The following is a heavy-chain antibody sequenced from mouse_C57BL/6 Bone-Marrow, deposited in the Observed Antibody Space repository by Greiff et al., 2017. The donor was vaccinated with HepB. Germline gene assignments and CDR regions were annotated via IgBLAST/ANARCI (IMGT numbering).Heavy chain of an antibody. CDR1: GFTFSDAW. V-gene: IGHV6-6*01. CDR3: TRPSITTVPAWFAY. D-gene: IGHD1-1*01. J-gene: IGHJ3*01. Sequence: EVMLVESGGGLVQPGGSMKLSCAASGFTFSDAWMDWVRQSPEKGLEWVAEIRNKANNHATYYAESVKGRFTISRDDSKSSVYLQMNSLRAEDTGIYYCTRPSITTVPAWFAYWGQGTLVTVSA. CDR2: IRNKANNHAT.